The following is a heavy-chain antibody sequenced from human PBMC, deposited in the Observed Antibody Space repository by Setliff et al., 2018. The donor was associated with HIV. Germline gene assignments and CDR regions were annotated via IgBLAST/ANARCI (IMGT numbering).Heavy chain of an antibody. V-gene: IGHV1-24*01. Sequence: ASVKVSCKVSGYTLTEVSIHWVRQAPGKGLEWMGYFDPEDGETVHAQKFQGRVTMTEDTSTDTAYMELSGLRSEDTAVYYCARGQEDKGYNGNYFYYFYMDVWGKGTAVTVSS. CDR2: FDPEDGET. CDR3: ARGQEDKGYNGNYFYYFYMDV. CDR1: GYTLTEVS. J-gene: IGHJ6*03. D-gene: IGHD1-20*01.